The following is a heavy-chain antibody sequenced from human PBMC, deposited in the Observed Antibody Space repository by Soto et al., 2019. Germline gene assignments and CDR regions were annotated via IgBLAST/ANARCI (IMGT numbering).Heavy chain of an antibody. D-gene: IGHD3-3*01. CDR2: IYHSGST. Sequence: SETLSLTCAVSSGSISSSNWWSWVRQPPGKGLEWIGEIYHSGSTNYNPSLKSRVTISVDKSKNQFSLKLSSVTAADTAVYYCASSITIFGVVIRIGYWGQGTLVTVSS. CDR1: SGSISSSNW. J-gene: IGHJ4*02. CDR3: ASSITIFGVVIRIGY. V-gene: IGHV4-4*02.